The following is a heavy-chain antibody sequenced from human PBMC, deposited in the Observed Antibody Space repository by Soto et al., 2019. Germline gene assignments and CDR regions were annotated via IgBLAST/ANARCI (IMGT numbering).Heavy chain of an antibody. CDR2: ISTSGGNT. CDR1: GFTFGSYA. D-gene: IGHD2-15*01. CDR3: AKFRIYSAFRNALDF. Sequence: GSLRLSCAVSGFTFGSYAMSLVRQTPGKGLEWVSLISTSGGNTYYADSVKGRFTISRDNSNKTLYLQMNSLRADDTAVYYCAKFRIYSAFRNALDFWGRGTVVTVSS. J-gene: IGHJ3*01. V-gene: IGHV3-23*01.